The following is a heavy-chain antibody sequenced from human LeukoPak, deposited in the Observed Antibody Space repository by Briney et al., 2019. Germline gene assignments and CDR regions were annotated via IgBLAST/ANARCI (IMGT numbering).Heavy chain of an antibody. D-gene: IGHD4-17*01. V-gene: IGHV1-69*05. Sequence: SVKVSCKASGGTFSSYTISWVRQAPGQGLEWMGRIIPSFGTANYAQKFQGRVTITTDESTSTAYMELSNLRSEDTAVYFCARPMTTVTTGFDYWGQGTLVTVSS. CDR1: GGTFSSYT. J-gene: IGHJ4*02. CDR2: IIPSFGTA. CDR3: ARPMTTVTTGFDY.